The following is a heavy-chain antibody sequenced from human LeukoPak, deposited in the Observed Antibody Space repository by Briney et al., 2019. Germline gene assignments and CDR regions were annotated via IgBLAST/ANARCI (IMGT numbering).Heavy chain of an antibody. V-gene: IGHV4-31*03. D-gene: IGHD5-12*01. CDR2: IYYSGST. Sequence: PSQTLSLTCTVSGGSISSGGYYWSWIRQHPGKGLEWIGYIYYSGSTYYNPSLKSRVTISVDTSKNQFSLKLSSVTAADTAVYYCARDQGGYSGYDLSVWGQGTLVTVSS. CDR1: GGSISSGGYY. CDR3: ARDQGGYSGYDLSV. J-gene: IGHJ4*02.